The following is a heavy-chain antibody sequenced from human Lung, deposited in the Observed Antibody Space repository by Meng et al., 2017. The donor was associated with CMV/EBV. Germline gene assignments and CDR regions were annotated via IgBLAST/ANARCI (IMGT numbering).Heavy chain of an antibody. CDR1: GFTVTSYY. Sequence: EVHLEESGGGLIQPGGSLRLSFAASGFTVTSYYMHWVRQAPGKGLEWVSVIYSSGRTYYADSVKGRFTISRDNSKNTVDLQMNTLRAEDTAIYYCVRGPLLGWFDPWGQGALVTVSS. V-gene: IGHV3-53*01. CDR2: IYSSGRT. J-gene: IGHJ5*02. CDR3: VRGPLLGWFDP.